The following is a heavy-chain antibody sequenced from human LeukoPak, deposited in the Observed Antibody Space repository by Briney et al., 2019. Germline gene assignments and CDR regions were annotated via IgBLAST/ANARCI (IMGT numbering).Heavy chain of an antibody. Sequence: GGSLRLSCAASGFTFSSYSMNWVRQAPGKGLEWVSYISGSSTIYYADSVKGRFTISRDNSKNTLYLQMNSLRAEDTAVYYCARESRMVRGGKNWFDPWGQGTLVTVSS. CDR2: ISGSSTI. J-gene: IGHJ5*02. V-gene: IGHV3-48*01. CDR1: GFTFSSYS. CDR3: ARESRMVRGGKNWFDP. D-gene: IGHD3-10*01.